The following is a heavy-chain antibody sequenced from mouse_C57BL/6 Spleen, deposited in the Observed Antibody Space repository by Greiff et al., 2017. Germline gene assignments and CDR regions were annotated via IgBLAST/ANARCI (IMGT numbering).Heavy chain of an antibody. CDR3: AREAYGYDWYFDY. CDR2: IWSGGST. D-gene: IGHD2-2*01. V-gene: IGHV2-2*01. CDR1: GFSLTSYG. J-gene: IGHJ2*01. Sequence: QVQLKQSGPGLVQPSQSLSITCTVSGFSLTSYGVHWVRQSPGKGLEWLGVIWSGGSTDYNAAFISRLSISKDNSKSQVFFKMNSLLAYDTAIYYCAREAYGYDWYFDYWGQGTTLTVSS.